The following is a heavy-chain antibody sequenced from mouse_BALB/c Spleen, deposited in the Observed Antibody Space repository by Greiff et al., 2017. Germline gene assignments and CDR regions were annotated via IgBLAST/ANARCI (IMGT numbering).Heavy chain of an antibody. CDR3: ARHDYDAY. Sequence: EVQVVESGGGLVQPGGSLKLSCAASGFTFSSYTMSWVRQTPEKRLEWVAYISNGGGSTYYPDTVKGRFTISRDNAKNTLYLQMSSLKSEDTAMYYCARHDYDAYWGQGTLVTVSA. CDR1: GFTFSSYT. D-gene: IGHD2-4*01. CDR2: ISNGGGST. J-gene: IGHJ3*01. V-gene: IGHV5-12-2*01.